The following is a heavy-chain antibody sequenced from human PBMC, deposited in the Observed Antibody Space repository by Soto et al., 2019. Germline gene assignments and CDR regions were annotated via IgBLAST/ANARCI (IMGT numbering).Heavy chain of an antibody. V-gene: IGHV2-5*02. J-gene: IGHJ1*01. Sequence: QITLKESGPTLVKPTQTLTLTCTFSGFSLSTSGVGVGWIRQPPGKALEWLALIYWDDDKRYSPSLKSRLTITKDTSKNQVVLTMTNMDPVDTATYYCAHSGYFWSPRAEYFQHWGQGTLVTVCS. D-gene: IGHD3-3*01. CDR3: AHSGYFWSPRAEYFQH. CDR1: GFSLSTSGVG. CDR2: IYWDDDK.